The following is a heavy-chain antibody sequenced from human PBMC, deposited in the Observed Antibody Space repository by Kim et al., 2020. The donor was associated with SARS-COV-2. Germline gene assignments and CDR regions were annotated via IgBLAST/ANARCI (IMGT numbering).Heavy chain of an antibody. J-gene: IGHJ4*02. D-gene: IGHD6-13*01. Sequence: SVKVSCKASGGTFSSYAISWVRQAPGQGLEWMGRIIPILGIANYAQKFQGRVTITADKSTSTAYMELSSLRSEDTAVYYCARDPNPYSSSWVLDYWGQGTLVTVSS. CDR3: ARDPNPYSSSWVLDY. CDR2: IIPILGIA. CDR1: GGTFSSYA. V-gene: IGHV1-69*04.